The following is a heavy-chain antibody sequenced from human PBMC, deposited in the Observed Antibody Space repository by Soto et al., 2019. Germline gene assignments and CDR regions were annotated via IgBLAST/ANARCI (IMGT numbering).Heavy chain of an antibody. CDR1: GFTFSSYS. CDR2: ISSSSSTI. V-gene: IGHV3-48*02. CDR3: ARDRHYYDSSGYYVSNNWFDP. D-gene: IGHD3-22*01. Sequence: GGSLRLSCAASGFTFSSYSMNWVRQAPGKGLEWVSYISSSSSTIYYADSVKGRFTISRDNAKNSLYLQMNSLRDEDTAVYYCARDRHYYDSSGYYVSNNWFDPWGQGTLVTVSS. J-gene: IGHJ5*02.